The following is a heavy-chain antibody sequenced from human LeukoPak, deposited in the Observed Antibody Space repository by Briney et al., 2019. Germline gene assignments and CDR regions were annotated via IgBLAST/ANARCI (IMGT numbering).Heavy chain of an antibody. Sequence: SETLSLTCAVYGGSFSGYYWSWIRQPPGKGLEWIGEINHSGSTNYNPSLKSRVTISVDTSKNQFSLKLSSVTAADTAVYYCARGWMAISYYGSPKLLDYWGQGTLVTVSS. V-gene: IGHV4-34*01. CDR1: GGSFSGYY. D-gene: IGHD3-10*01. CDR2: INHSGST. J-gene: IGHJ4*02. CDR3: ARGWMAISYYGSPKLLDY.